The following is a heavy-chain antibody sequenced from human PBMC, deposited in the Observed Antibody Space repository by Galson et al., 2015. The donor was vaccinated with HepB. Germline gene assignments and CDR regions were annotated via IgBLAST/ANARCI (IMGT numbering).Heavy chain of an antibody. V-gene: IGHV3-48*01. J-gene: IGHJ6*03. CDR3: ARVGYGDYGYYYYYYYMDV. CDR1: GFTFSSYS. D-gene: IGHD4-17*01. Sequence: SLRLSCAASGFTFSSYSMNWVRQAPGKGLEWVSYISSSSSTIYYADSVKGRFTISRDNAKNSLYLQMNSLRAEGTAVYYCARVGYGDYGYYYYYYYMDVWGKGTTVTVSS. CDR2: ISSSSSTI.